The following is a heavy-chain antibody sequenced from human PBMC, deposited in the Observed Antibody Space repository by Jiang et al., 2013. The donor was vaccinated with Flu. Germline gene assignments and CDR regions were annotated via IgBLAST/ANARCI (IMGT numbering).Heavy chain of an antibody. CDR1: GGSFSGYY. CDR2: INHSGST. Sequence: LLKPSETLSLTCAVYGGSFSGYYWSWIRQPPGKGLEWIGEINHSGSTNYNPSLKSRVTISVDTSKNQFSLKLSSVTAADTAVYYCARGLAHYDFWSGYSFYGMDVWGKGTTVTVSS. CDR3: ARGLAHYDFWSGYSFYGMDV. V-gene: IGHV4-34*01. D-gene: IGHD3-3*01. J-gene: IGHJ6*04.